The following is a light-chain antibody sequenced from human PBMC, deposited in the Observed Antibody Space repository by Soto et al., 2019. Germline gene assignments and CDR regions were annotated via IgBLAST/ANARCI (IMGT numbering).Light chain of an antibody. Sequence: EIVLTQSPGTLSLSPGERATLSCRASQNVNSNHIAWYQQKPGQAPRLLIYGSSSRATGIPERFSGSGSGTDFTLTISRLEPEDFAVYFCHQFGSSPQTFGHGTKVEIK. CDR3: HQFGSSPQT. V-gene: IGKV3-20*01. J-gene: IGKJ1*01. CDR2: GSS. CDR1: QNVNSNH.